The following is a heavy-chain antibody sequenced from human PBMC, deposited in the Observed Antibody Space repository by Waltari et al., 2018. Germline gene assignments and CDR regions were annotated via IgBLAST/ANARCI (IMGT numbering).Heavy chain of an antibody. CDR1: GYTFTSYD. CDR2: MNPKRGKQ. D-gene: IGHD1-26*01. V-gene: IGHV1-8*01. Sequence: QVQLVQSGAEVKKPGASVKVSCKASGYTFTSYDINWVRQATGQGLEWIGRMNPKRGKQGYAKKFQGRVTMNRKNSIRKAQLEPSSPRFEDTAVYYCARAFGWELMDYWGQGTLVTVSS. CDR3: ARAFGWELMDY. J-gene: IGHJ4*02.